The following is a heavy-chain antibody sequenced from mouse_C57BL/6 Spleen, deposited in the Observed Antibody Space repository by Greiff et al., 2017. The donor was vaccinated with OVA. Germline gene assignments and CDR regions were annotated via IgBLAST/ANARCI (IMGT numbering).Heavy chain of an antibody. V-gene: IGHV1-53*01. CDR3: ARGGDYYGSSYSWFAY. Sequence: VQLQQPGTELVKPGASVKLSCKASGYTFTSYWMHWVKQRPGQGLEWIGNINPSNGGTNYNEKFKSKATLTVDKSSSTAYMQLSSLTSEDSAVYYCARGGDYYGSSYSWFAYWGQGTLVTVSA. CDR1: GYTFTSYW. J-gene: IGHJ3*01. CDR2: INPSNGGT. D-gene: IGHD1-1*01.